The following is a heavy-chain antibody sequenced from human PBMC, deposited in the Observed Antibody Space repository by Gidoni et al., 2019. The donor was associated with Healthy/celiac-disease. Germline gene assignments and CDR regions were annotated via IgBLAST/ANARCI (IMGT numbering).Heavy chain of an antibody. Sequence: EVQLVESGGGLVKPGGSLRLSCAASGFTFRSDSMNWVRQAPGKGMEWVSSISRSSSYIYYADSVKGRFTISRDNAKNSLYLQMNSLRAEDTAVYYCARERVAYCSSTSCYHYYYMDVWGKGTTVTVSS. CDR2: ISRSSSYI. V-gene: IGHV3-21*01. CDR1: GFTFRSDS. CDR3: ARERVAYCSSTSCYHYYYMDV. J-gene: IGHJ6*03. D-gene: IGHD2-2*01.